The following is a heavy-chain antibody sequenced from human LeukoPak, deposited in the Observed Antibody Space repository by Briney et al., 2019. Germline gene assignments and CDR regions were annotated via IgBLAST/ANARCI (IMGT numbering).Heavy chain of an antibody. J-gene: IGHJ4*02. Sequence: SETLSLTCSVHGGSFSGFYWTWLRQTPGKGLEWIGEINHRGVTIYNPSLKSRVTISEDTSENQFSLQLRSVTAADTAVYYCARGPGRYNNGWFGYWGQGTLVTVSA. CDR2: INHRGVT. CDR1: GGSFSGFY. V-gene: IGHV4-34*01. CDR3: ARGPGRYNNGWFGY. D-gene: IGHD6-19*01.